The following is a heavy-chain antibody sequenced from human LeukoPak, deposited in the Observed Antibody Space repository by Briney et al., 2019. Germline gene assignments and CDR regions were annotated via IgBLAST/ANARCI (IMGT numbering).Heavy chain of an antibody. CDR2: ISSSSSYI. J-gene: IGHJ4*02. Sequence: GGSLRLSCAASGFTFSSYSMNWVRQAPGKGLEWVSSISSSSSYIYYADSVRGRFTISRDNAKNSLYLQMNSLRAEETAVYYCATSSGWYEYWGQGTLVTVSS. D-gene: IGHD6-19*01. CDR3: ATSSGWYEY. V-gene: IGHV3-21*01. CDR1: GFTFSSYS.